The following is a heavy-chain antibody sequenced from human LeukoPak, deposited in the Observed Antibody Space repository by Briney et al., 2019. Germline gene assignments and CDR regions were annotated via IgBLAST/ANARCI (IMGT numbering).Heavy chain of an antibody. Sequence: SQTLSLTCTVSGDSITSDNFLWTWIRQPAGKGLEWIGRVKPSGGTDYNPSLTSRVTISVDTSKTQYSLKLSSVTAADTAVYYCAGGHSSGWTAFDYWGQGTLVSVSS. CDR2: VKPSGGT. CDR1: GDSITSDNFL. V-gene: IGHV4-61*02. D-gene: IGHD6-19*01. J-gene: IGHJ4*02. CDR3: AGGHSSGWTAFDY.